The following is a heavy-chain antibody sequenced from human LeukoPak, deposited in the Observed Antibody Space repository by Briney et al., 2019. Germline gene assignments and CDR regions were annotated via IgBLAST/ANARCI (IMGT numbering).Heavy chain of an antibody. D-gene: IGHD2-2*01. Sequence: GGSLRLSCAASGFTFSSYAMSWVRQARGKGLEWVSAVSGSAGTTYYADSVKGRFTISRDNSKNTLYLQMNRLRAEDTALYYCARTPLVRYFDSWGQGTLVTVSS. J-gene: IGHJ4*02. CDR2: VSGSAGTT. V-gene: IGHV3-23*01. CDR1: GFTFSSYA. CDR3: ARTPLVRYFDS.